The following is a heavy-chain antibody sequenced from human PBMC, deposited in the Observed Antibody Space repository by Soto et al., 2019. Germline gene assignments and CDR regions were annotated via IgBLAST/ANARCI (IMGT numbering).Heavy chain of an antibody. CDR2: IIPILGIA. Sequence: SVKVSCKAYGGTFSSYTISWVRQAPGQGLEWMGRIIPILGIANYAQKFQGRVTITADKSTSTAYMELSSLRSEDTAVYYCARDSVVVVPAAMGAIDIWGQGTRVTVSS. J-gene: IGHJ3*02. V-gene: IGHV1-69*04. CDR1: GGTFSSYT. CDR3: ARDSVVVVPAAMGAIDI. D-gene: IGHD2-2*01.